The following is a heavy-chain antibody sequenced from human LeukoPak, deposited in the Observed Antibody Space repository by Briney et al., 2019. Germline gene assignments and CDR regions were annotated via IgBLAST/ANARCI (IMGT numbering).Heavy chain of an antibody. CDR3: ARGRDYYDTSAGY. CDR1: GGSFSSGSYY. Sequence: SETLSLTCTVSGGSFSSGSYYWRWIRQPPGKGLEWIAFIYYSGSANYNPSLKSRVNVSVDTSKNQFSLKLSSVTTADTAVYYCARGRDYYDTSAGYWGQGTLVTVSS. D-gene: IGHD3-22*01. J-gene: IGHJ4*02. CDR2: IYYSGSA. V-gene: IGHV4-61*01.